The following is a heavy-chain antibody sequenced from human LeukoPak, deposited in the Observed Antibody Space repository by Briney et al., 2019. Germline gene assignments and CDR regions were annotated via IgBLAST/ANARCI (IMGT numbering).Heavy chain of an antibody. CDR1: GGSISSYY. CDR2: IYYSGST. D-gene: IGHD6-6*01. CDR3: AREVAAPYRGGAFDI. J-gene: IGHJ3*02. V-gene: IGHV4-59*01. Sequence: SETLSLTCTVSGGSISSYYCSWIRQPPGKGLEWIGYIYYSGSTNYNPSLKSRVTISVDTSRNQFSLKLSSVTAADTAVYYCAREVAAPYRGGAFDIWGQGTMVTVSS.